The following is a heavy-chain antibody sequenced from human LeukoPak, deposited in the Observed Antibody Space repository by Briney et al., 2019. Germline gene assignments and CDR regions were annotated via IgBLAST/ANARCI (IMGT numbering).Heavy chain of an antibody. CDR1: GFSFSDFA. D-gene: IGHD1-26*01. V-gene: IGHV3-21*01. Sequence: GGSLRLSCAASGFSFSDFAMNWVRQAPGKGLEWVSSISTSARYIYYGDSMKGRFTISGDDAKKSLYLQMNSLRAEDTAVYYCARAGGTYYGIAFDIWGQGTMVTVSS. J-gene: IGHJ3*02. CDR2: ISTSARYI. CDR3: ARAGGTYYGIAFDI.